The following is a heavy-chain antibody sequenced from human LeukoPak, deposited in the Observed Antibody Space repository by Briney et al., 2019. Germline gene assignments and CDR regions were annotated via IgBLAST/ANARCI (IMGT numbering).Heavy chain of an antibody. Sequence: VGSLTDSRPSTVFIYSSYAMGWVRPAPGKGLEGVSSISANGDTTEYADSVKGRFDISRDNSKNTVFLQMNSLRADDTAVYYCAKEGRIAAGTGDYFDYWGQGTLVTVSS. D-gene: IGHD6-13*01. J-gene: IGHJ4*02. V-gene: IGHV3-23*01. CDR1: VFIYSSYA. CDR2: ISANGDTT. CDR3: AKEGRIAAGTGDYFDY.